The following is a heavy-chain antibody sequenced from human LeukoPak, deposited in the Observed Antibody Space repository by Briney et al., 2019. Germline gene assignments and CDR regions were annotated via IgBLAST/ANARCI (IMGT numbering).Heavy chain of an antibody. D-gene: IGHD6-13*01. CDR2: ISAYNGNT. CDR3: ARDSAAGAALVSF. V-gene: IGHV1-18*01. CDR1: GGTFSSYA. J-gene: IGHJ4*02. Sequence: ASVKVSCKASGGTFSSYAISWVRQAPGQGLEWMGWISAYNGNTNYAQKLQGRVTMTTDTFTSTAYMELRSLRSDDTAVYYCARDSAAGAALVSFWGQGTLVTVSS.